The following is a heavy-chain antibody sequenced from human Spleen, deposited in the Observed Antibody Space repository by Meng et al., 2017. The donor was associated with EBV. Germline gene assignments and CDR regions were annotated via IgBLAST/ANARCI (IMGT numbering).Heavy chain of an antibody. V-gene: IGHV1-69*06. CDR2: LIPMLGAP. Sequence: QVQLGPSGAEVKKPGFSVKVTCKTSGGTFNSDAISWVRQAPGQGLEWMGGLIPMLGAPNYAQKFQDRVTIVADKSTSIHYMELSSLRSDDTAMYYCASESGRGYTPDYWGRGTLVTVSS. D-gene: IGHD3-10*01. J-gene: IGHJ4*02. CDR1: GGTFNSDA. CDR3: ASESGRGYTPDY.